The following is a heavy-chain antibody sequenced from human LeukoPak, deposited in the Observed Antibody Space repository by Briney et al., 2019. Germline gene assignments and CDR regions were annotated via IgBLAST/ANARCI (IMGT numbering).Heavy chain of an antibody. J-gene: IGHJ3*02. D-gene: IGHD3-9*01. Sequence: ASVKVSCKASGYTFTSYDINWVRQATGHGLEWRGWMNPNSGNTGYAQKFQGRVTMTRNTSISTAYMELSSLRSEDTAVYYCARGPPSHYDILTGYPFDIWGQGTMVTVSS. CDR1: GYTFTSYD. CDR3: ARGPPSHYDILTGYPFDI. V-gene: IGHV1-8*01. CDR2: MNPNSGNT.